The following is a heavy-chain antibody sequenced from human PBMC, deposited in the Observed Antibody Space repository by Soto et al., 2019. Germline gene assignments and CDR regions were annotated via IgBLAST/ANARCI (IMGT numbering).Heavy chain of an antibody. D-gene: IGHD3-3*01. CDR1: GFTFSSYW. CDR3: ARDKPDGSPPYYDFWSGYYSHYYYGMDV. J-gene: IGHJ6*02. V-gene: IGHV3-7*01. Sequence: EVQLVESGGGLVQPGGSLSLSCAASGFTFSSYWMSWVRQAPGKGLEWVASIKQDGSEKYYVDSVNGRFTISRDNAKNSLYLQRNSLRAEDTAVYYCARDKPDGSPPYYDFWSGYYSHYYYGMDVWGQGTTVTVSS. CDR2: IKQDGSEK.